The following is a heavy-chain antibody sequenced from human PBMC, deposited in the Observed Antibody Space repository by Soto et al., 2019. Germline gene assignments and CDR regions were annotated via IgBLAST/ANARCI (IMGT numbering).Heavy chain of an antibody. D-gene: IGHD1-1*01. J-gene: IGHJ3*02. CDR3: SRPRTTGTADAFDI. CDR2: ISAYNGNT. Sequence: ASVKVSCKASGYTFTSYGISWVRQAPGQGLEWMGWISAYNGNTNYAQKLQGRVTMTTDTSTSTAYMELRSLRSDDTAVYYCSRPRTTGTADAFDIWGQGTMVTVSS. V-gene: IGHV1-18*01. CDR1: GYTFTSYG.